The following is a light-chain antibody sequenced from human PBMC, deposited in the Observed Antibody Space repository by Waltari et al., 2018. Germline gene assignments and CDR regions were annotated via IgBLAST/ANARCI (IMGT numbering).Light chain of an antibody. CDR1: QSVGSY. CDR3: QQRSNWTPHT. Sequence: EIVLTQSPDTLSLSPGDTATLSCRASQSVGSYLAWYQQKPGHPPRLLIYDASNRATGVPDSFRGSGSGTDFTLTISSLEAEDFAVYFCQQRSNWTPHTFGQGARLDIK. J-gene: IGKJ2*01. V-gene: IGKV3-11*01. CDR2: DAS.